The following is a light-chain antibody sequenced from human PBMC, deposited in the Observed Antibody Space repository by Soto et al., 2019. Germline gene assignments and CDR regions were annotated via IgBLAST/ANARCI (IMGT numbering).Light chain of an antibody. V-gene: IGKV1-27*01. CDR1: QGISTF. CDR3: QQGFSTPWT. Sequence: IHRTHSPSSLSASVGDLVAITFGASQGISTFLAWYQQKPGKFPKLLIYGSSTLQSGVPSRFSGSGSGTDFTLTIGSLQLEDFATYSCQQGFSTPWTFGQGTKV. CDR2: GSS. J-gene: IGKJ1*01.